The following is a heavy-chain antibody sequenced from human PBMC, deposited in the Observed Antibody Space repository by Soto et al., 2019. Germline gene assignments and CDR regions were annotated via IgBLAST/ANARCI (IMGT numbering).Heavy chain of an antibody. CDR3: AKTRSGYYGYYYYYYGMDV. J-gene: IGHJ6*02. D-gene: IGHD3-22*01. Sequence: GSLRLSCAASGFTFSSYAMSWVRQAPGKGLEWVSAISGSGGSTYYADSVKGRFTISRDNSKNTLYLQMNSLRAEDTAVYYCAKTRSGYYGYYYYYYGMDVWGQGTTVTVSS. V-gene: IGHV3-23*01. CDR1: GFTFSSYA. CDR2: ISGSGGST.